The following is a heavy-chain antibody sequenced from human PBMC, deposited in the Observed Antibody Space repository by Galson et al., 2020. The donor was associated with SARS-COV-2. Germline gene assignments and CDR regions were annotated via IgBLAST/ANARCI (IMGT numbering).Heavy chain of an antibody. D-gene: IGHD3-3*01. V-gene: IGHV4-59*11. CDR2: IYYSGST. J-gene: IGHJ5*02. CDR3: ARQGHGDFWSGYYPNWFDP. Sequence: SETLSLTCTVSGGSISSHYWSWIRQPPGKGLEWIGYIYYSGSTNYNPSLKSRVTISVDTSKNQFSLKLSSVTAADTAVYYCARQGHGDFWSGYYPNWFDPWGQGTLVTVSS. CDR1: GGSISSHY.